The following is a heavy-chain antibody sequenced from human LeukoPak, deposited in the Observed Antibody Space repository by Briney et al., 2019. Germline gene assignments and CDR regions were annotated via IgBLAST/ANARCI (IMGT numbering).Heavy chain of an antibody. J-gene: IGHJ4*02. CDR2: IWYDGSNK. CDR1: GFTFSSYG. CDR3: ATNLYNPWELLPHYYFDY. V-gene: IGHV3-33*01. Sequence: GRSLRLSCAASGFTFSSYGMHWVRQAPGKGLGWVAVIWYDGSNKYYADSVKGRFTISRDNSKNTLYLQMNSLRAEDTAVYYCATNLYNPWELLPHYYFDYWGQGTLVTVSS. D-gene: IGHD1-26*01.